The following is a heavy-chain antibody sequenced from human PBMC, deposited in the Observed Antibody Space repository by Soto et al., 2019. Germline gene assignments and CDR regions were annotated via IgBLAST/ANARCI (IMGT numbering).Heavy chain of an antibody. J-gene: IGHJ4*02. CDR2: IYYSGKT. CDR3: ARHWDWGSLGY. CDR1: GYSISSSTYS. Sequence: SETLSLTCTVSGYSISSSTYSWGWIRQPPGKGLEYIGTIYYSGKTYYNWPLESRVTMSLDTSKNQFSLKLSSVTAADTAVYYCARHWDWGSLGYWGQGTLVTVSS. D-gene: IGHD3-16*01. V-gene: IGHV4-39*01.